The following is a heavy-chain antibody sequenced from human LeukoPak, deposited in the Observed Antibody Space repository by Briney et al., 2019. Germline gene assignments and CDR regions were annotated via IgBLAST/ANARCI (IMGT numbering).Heavy chain of an antibody. J-gene: IGHJ4*02. CDR1: GFIFSSYW. D-gene: IGHD6-19*01. V-gene: IGHV3-74*03. Sequence: PRGSLRLSCAASGFIFSSYWMHWVRQKPGEGPLWLSRINGDGTSTAYAHSVQGRFIISRDNAKNTLYLQMNSLRVDDTAVYYCTRQWHTPSDYWGQGTVVTVSS. CDR3: TRQWHTPSDY. CDR2: INGDGTST.